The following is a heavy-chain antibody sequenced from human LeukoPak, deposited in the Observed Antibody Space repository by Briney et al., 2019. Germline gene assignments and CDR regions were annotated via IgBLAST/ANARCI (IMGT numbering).Heavy chain of an antibody. V-gene: IGHV4-34*01. CDR1: GGSFSGYY. CDR2: INYSGST. Sequence: SETLSLTCAVYGGSFSGYYWSWIRQPPGKGLEWIGEINYSGSTNYNPSLKSRVTISVDTSKNQFSLKLSSVTAADTAVYYCARGGHDYGDYHLDYWGQGTLVTVSS. CDR3: ARGGHDYGDYHLDY. D-gene: IGHD4-17*01. J-gene: IGHJ4*02.